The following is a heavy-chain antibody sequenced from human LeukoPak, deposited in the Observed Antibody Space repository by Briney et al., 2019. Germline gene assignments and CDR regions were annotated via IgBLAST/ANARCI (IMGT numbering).Heavy chain of an antibody. V-gene: IGHV1-69*13. J-gene: IGHJ4*02. CDR3: ARDRGWGLYYFDY. CDR2: IIPIFGTA. CDR1: GGTFSSYA. D-gene: IGHD6-19*01. Sequence: ASVKVSCKASGGTFSSYAISWVRQAPGQGLERMGGIIPIFGTANYAQKFQGRVTITADESTSTAYMELSSLRSEDTAVYYCARDRGWGLYYFDYWGQGTLVTVSS.